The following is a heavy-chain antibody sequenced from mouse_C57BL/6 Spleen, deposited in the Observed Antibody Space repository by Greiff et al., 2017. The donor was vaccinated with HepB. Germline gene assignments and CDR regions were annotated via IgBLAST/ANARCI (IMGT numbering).Heavy chain of an antibody. CDR1: GYAFSSSW. D-gene: IGHD1-1*01. CDR2: IYPGDGDT. J-gene: IGHJ3*01. CDR3: ARNYGSSYGVWFAY. V-gene: IGHV1-82*01. Sequence: VKLQESGPELVKPGASVKISCKASGYAFSSSWMNWVKQRPGKGLEWIGRIYPGDGDTNYNGKFKGKATLTADKSSSTTYMQLSSLTSEDSAVYFCARNYGSSYGVWFAYWGQGTLVTVSA.